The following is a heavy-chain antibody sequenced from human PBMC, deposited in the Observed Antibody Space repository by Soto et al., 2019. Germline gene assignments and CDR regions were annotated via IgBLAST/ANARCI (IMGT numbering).Heavy chain of an antibody. Sequence: QVQLVQSGGEVKKPGASVKVSCKASGYTFTSYGISWVRQAPGQGLEWMGWISTYNGNTNYAQKVQGRVTMTTDTSTSTAYMELGSLRSDDTAVYYCARASGDYGLSEYFQHWGQGTLVTVSS. CDR1: GYTFTSYG. J-gene: IGHJ1*01. V-gene: IGHV1-18*01. CDR3: ARASGDYGLSEYFQH. D-gene: IGHD4-17*01. CDR2: ISTYNGNT.